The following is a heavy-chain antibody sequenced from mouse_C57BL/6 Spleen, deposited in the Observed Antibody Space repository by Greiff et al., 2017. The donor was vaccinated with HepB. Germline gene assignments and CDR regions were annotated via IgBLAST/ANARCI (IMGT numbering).Heavy chain of an antibody. D-gene: IGHD3-2*02. V-gene: IGHV1-82*01. J-gene: IGHJ3*02. CDR3: ARSAQATR. CDR1: GYAFSSSW. Sequence: QVQLKQSGPELVKPGASVKISCKASGYAFSSSWMNWVKQRPGKGLEWIGRIYPGDGDTNYNGKFKGKATLTADKSSSTAYMQLSSLTSEDSAVYFCARSAQATRWGQGTLVTVSA. CDR2: IYPGDGDT.